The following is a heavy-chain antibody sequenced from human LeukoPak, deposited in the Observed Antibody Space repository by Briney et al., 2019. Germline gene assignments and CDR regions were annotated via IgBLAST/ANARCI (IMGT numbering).Heavy chain of an antibody. CDR2: IYYSGST. V-gene: IGHV4-31*03. CDR1: GGSISSGGYY. D-gene: IGHD1-14*01. Sequence: SQTLSLTCTVSGGSISSGGYYWSWIRQHPGKGLEWIGYIYYSGSTYYNPSLKSRVTISVDTSKNQFSLKLSSATAADTAVYYCARARSGIPDYWGQGTLVTVSS. CDR3: ARARSGIPDY. J-gene: IGHJ4*02.